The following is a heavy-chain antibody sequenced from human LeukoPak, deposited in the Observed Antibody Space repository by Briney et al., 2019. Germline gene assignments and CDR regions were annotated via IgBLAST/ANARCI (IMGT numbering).Heavy chain of an antibody. Sequence: GASVKVSCKASGFTFTSSAVQWVRQARGQRLEWIGWIVVGSGNTNYAQKFQERVTITRDMSTSTAYMELSSLRSEDTAVYYCAAGRPPYCGGDCPFDYWGQGTLVTVSS. CDR1: GFTFTSSA. CDR3: AAGRPPYCGGDCPFDY. CDR2: IVVGSGNT. V-gene: IGHV1-58*01. J-gene: IGHJ4*02. D-gene: IGHD2-21*02.